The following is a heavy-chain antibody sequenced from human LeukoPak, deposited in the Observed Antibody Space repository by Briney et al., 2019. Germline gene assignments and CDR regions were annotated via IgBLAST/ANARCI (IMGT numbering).Heavy chain of an antibody. Sequence: ASVKVSCKASGYTFTSYAMHWVRQAPGQRLEWMGWTNAGNGNTKYSQEFQGRVTITRDTSASTAYMELSSLRSEDMAVYYCARALLAYCGGDCYSPHAFDIWGQGTMVTVSS. J-gene: IGHJ3*02. D-gene: IGHD2-21*02. CDR2: TNAGNGNT. CDR1: GYTFTSYA. V-gene: IGHV1-3*02. CDR3: ARALLAYCGGDCYSPHAFDI.